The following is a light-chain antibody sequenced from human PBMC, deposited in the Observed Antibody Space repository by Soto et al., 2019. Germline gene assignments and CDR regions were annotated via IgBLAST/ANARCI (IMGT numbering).Light chain of an antibody. Sequence: DIQMTQSPSTLSASVGDRVTITCRASQSITTSLAWYQQRPGKAPKLLIYDASSLESGVPSRFSGSGSGTEFTLTIRSLQPDDFATYHCQQYNRFSLTFGQGTKVEIK. V-gene: IGKV1-5*01. CDR2: DAS. J-gene: IGKJ1*01. CDR1: QSITTS. CDR3: QQYNRFSLT.